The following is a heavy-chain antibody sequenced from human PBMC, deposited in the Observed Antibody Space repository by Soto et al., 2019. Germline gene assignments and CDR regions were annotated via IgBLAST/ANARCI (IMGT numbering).Heavy chain of an antibody. V-gene: IGHV1-46*01. CDR3: ARDRGRAAAGEYFYYGMDV. D-gene: IGHD6-13*01. J-gene: IGHJ6*02. Sequence: ASVKVSCKASGYIFTSYYMHWVRRAPGQGLDWMGVIDPSGGSTSYAQSFQGRVTLTRDASTSTVYMELSSLRSDDTALYYCARDRGRAAAGEYFYYGMDVWGQGSTVTVSS. CDR2: IDPSGGST. CDR1: GYIFTSYY.